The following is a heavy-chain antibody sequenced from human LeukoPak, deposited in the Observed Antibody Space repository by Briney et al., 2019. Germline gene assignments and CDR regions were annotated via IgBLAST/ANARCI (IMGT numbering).Heavy chain of an antibody. CDR3: ARERGYYYDSSGGFDY. CDR1: GGSISSGGYS. Sequence: PSETLSLTCAVSGGSISSGGYSWSWIRQPPGKGLEWIGYIYHSGSTYYNPSLKSRVTISVDRSKNQFSLKLSSVTAADTAVYYCARERGYYYDSSGGFDYWGQGTLVTVSS. CDR2: IYHSGST. D-gene: IGHD3-22*01. V-gene: IGHV4-30-2*01. J-gene: IGHJ4*02.